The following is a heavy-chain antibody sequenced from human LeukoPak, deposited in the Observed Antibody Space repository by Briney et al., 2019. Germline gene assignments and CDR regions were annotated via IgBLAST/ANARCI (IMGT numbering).Heavy chain of an antibody. Sequence: ASVKVSCKVSGYTLTELSMHWVRQAPGKGLEWMGGFDPEDGETIYAQKFQGRVTMTEDTSTDIAYMELSSLRSEDTAVYYCATDPAGGNPSYYFDYWGQGTLVTVSS. CDR3: ATDPAGGNPSYYFDY. CDR1: GYTLTELS. CDR2: FDPEDGET. J-gene: IGHJ4*02. V-gene: IGHV1-24*01. D-gene: IGHD1-14*01.